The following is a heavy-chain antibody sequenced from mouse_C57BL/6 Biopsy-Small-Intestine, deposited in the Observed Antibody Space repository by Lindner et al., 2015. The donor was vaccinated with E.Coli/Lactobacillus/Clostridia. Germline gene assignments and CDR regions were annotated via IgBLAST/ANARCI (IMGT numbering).Heavy chain of an antibody. CDR1: GYAFSISW. D-gene: IGHD2-12*01. V-gene: IGHV1-82*01. CDR3: AGSSFLRPLLDY. J-gene: IGHJ4*01. Sequence: VQLQESGPELVKPGASVKISCKASGYAFSISWMNWVKQRPGKGLEWIGWIYPGDGSTNYNGQFEGKATLTADKSSSTAYMQLSSLTSEDSAVYFCAGSSFLRPLLDYWGQGTSVTVSS. CDR2: IYPGDGST.